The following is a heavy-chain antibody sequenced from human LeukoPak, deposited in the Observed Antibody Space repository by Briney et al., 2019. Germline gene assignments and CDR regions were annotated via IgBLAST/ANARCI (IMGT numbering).Heavy chain of an antibody. V-gene: IGHV1-2*02. CDR3: ARDQGDLDAFDI. CDR1: GYTFTGYY. Sequence: ASVKVSCKASGYTFTGYYMHWVRQAPGQGLEWMGWISPNSGGTNYAQKFQGRVTMTRDTSISTAYMELSRLRSDDTAVYYCARDQGDLDAFDIWGQGTMVTVSS. CDR2: ISPNSGGT. J-gene: IGHJ3*02. D-gene: IGHD3-16*01.